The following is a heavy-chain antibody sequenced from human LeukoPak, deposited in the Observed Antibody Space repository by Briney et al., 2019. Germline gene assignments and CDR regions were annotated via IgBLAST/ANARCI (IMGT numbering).Heavy chain of an antibody. V-gene: IGHV4-59*01. J-gene: IGHJ6*02. CDR1: GGSISSYY. CDR3: AREDPQTTVPEGMDV. Sequence: SETLSLTCTVSGGSISSYYWSWIRQPPGKGLEWIGYIYYSGSTNYNPSLKSRVSISVDTSKNQFSLKLSSVTAADTAVYYCAREDPQTTVPEGMDVWGQGTTVTVSS. CDR2: IYYSGST. D-gene: IGHD4-17*01.